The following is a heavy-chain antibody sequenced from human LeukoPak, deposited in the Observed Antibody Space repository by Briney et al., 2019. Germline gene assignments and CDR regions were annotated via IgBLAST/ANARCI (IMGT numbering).Heavy chain of an antibody. J-gene: IGHJ3*02. Sequence: PGGSLRLSCAVSGFTFSSYGMHWVRQAPGKGLEWVAFIRYDQSNKYYADSVKGRFTISRDNSKDTLYLQMKSLRAEDTAVYYCAKDLQRYYDSSASGAFDIWGQGTMVTVSS. CDR1: GFTFSSYG. V-gene: IGHV3-30*02. D-gene: IGHD3-22*01. CDR2: IRYDQSNK. CDR3: AKDLQRYYDSSASGAFDI.